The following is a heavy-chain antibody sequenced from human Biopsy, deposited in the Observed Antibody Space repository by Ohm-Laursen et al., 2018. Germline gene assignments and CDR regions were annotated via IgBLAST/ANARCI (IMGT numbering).Heavy chain of an antibody. D-gene: IGHD3-10*01. CDR3: AKVRKGFGESGSQYNSDMDV. CDR2: ISWSNDNI. Sequence: SLRLSCTASGFNFTLYAMQWVRQVPGKGLEWVSSISWSNDNIHYADSVTGRFTISRDNAKNSLYLQMNSLRAEDTAFYYCAKVRKGFGESGSQYNSDMDVWGQGTTVTVSS. V-gene: IGHV3-9*01. CDR1: GFNFTLYA. J-gene: IGHJ6*02.